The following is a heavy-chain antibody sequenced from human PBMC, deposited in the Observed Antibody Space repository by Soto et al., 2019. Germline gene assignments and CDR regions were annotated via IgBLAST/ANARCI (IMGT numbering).Heavy chain of an antibody. J-gene: IGHJ4*02. D-gene: IGHD3-10*01. CDR2: INHSGST. V-gene: IGHV4-34*01. Sequence: SETLSLTCAVYGGSFSGYYWSWIRQPPGKGLEWIGEINHSGSTNYNPSLKSRVTISVDTSKNQFSLKLSSVTAADTAVYYCARGGENYGSGSYYKVPIYFDYWGQGTLVTVSS. CDR1: GGSFSGYY. CDR3: ARGGENYGSGSYYKVPIYFDY.